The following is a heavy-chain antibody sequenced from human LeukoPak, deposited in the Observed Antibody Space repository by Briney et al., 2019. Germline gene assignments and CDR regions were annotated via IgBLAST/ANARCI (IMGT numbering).Heavy chain of an antibody. J-gene: IGHJ3*02. V-gene: IGHV3-30*04. Sequence: HSGGSLRLPCVASGFTFSDAIMHWVRQAPGKGLEWVALISHEEHVKSYADSAKGRFTISRDNSKNTVYLQMDSLRLEDTAIYNCAREEYSSGRAGTFYIWGQGTMVTVSS. CDR1: GFTFSDAI. CDR3: AREEYSSGRAGTFYI. CDR2: ISHEEHVK. D-gene: IGHD6-19*01.